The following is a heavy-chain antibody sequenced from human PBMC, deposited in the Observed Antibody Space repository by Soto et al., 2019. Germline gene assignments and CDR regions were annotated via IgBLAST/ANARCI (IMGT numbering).Heavy chain of an antibody. CDR2: IFHSGTS. CDR1: GDSISSGGYF. V-gene: IGHV4-31*03. J-gene: IGHJ4*02. D-gene: IGHD3-10*01. CDR3: ARGVWFGAEDDS. Sequence: QVQLQESGPGLVKPSQTLSLICTVSGDSISSGGYFWSWIRQHPGKGLEWIGYIFHSGTSNYSPSLKSRVTISVDTSKHQFSLKLTSVTAADTAVYYCARGVWFGAEDDSWGQGMLVTVSS.